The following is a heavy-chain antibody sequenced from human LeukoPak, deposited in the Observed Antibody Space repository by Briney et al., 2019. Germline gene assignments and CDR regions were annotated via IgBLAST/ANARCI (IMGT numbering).Heavy chain of an antibody. J-gene: IGHJ4*02. CDR3: ARESHVTREDY. CDR2: LSANDGNT. Sequence: GASVKVSCKASGGTFSSYAISWVRQAPGQGLEWMGWLSANDGNTDYPQKLQGRVTITTDTSTSTAYMELRSLRSDDTAVYYCARESHVTREDYWGQGTLVTVSS. CDR1: GGTFSSYA. V-gene: IGHV1-18*01. D-gene: IGHD3-10*01.